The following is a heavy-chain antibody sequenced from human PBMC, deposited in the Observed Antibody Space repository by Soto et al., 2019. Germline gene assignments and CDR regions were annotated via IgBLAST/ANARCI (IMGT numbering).Heavy chain of an antibody. J-gene: IGHJ4*02. D-gene: IGHD5-18*01. CDR3: VSDRGYGHASVPYS. V-gene: IGHV3-30*03. CDR1: GFAFSSYG. CDR2: ISYDGGLQ. Sequence: QAQLVESGGGVVQPGRSLRLSCAASGFAFSSYGMHWVRQAPGTGLEWVAVISYDGGLQHYADSVKGRFTISRDNSKNMVLRQNSSLRAEVTAVYYCVSDRGYGHASVPYSWGQGTLVSVSS.